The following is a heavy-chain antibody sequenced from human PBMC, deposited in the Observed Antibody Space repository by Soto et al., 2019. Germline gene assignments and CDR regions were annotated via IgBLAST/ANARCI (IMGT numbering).Heavy chain of an antibody. CDR3: ATLTAGACGRGY. CDR1: GASVSSAAYH. Sequence: QVQLQESGPGLVKPSQTLSLTCTVSGASVSSAAYHWTWIRQHPGQGLEWIGYITGSPYYNPSLKSRVTISLDTSRNQFSLDLSSVTAADTAVYYCATLTAGACGRGYWGQGTLVTVSS. D-gene: IGHD1-26*01. V-gene: IGHV4-31*03. CDR2: ITGSP. J-gene: IGHJ4*02.